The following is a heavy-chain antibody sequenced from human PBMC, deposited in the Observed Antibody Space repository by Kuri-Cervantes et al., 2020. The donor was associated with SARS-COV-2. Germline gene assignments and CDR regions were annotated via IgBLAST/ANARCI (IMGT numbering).Heavy chain of an antibody. CDR1: GYTFTSYG. Sequence: SVKVSCKASGYTFTSYGISWVRQAPGQGLEWMGWISAYNGNTNYAQKLQGRVTMTTDTSTSTAYMELRSLRSDDTAVYYCARGRYDFWSGPLDAFDIWGQGTMVTVSS. J-gene: IGHJ3*02. CDR3: ARGRYDFWSGPLDAFDI. V-gene: IGHV1-18*01. CDR2: ISAYNGNT. D-gene: IGHD3-3*01.